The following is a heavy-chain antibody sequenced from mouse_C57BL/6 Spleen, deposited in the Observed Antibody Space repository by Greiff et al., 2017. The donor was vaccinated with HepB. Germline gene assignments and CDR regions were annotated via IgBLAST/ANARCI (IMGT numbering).Heavy chain of an antibody. CDR2: IDPSDSYT. V-gene: IGHV1-50*01. CDR3: AREGFGHPAWFAY. Sequence: QVQLQQPGAELVKPGASVMLSCKASGYTFTSYWMQWVKQRPGQGLEWIGEIDPSDSYTNYNQKFKGKATLTVDTSSSTAYMQLSSLTSEDSAVYYCAREGFGHPAWFAYWGQGTLVTVSA. D-gene: IGHD3-3*01. CDR1: GYTFTSYW. J-gene: IGHJ3*01.